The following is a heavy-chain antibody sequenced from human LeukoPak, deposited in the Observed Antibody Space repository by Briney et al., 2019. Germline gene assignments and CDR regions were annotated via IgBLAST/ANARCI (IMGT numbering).Heavy chain of an antibody. CDR1: GFTFSSYA. D-gene: IGHD4-17*01. CDR2: ISGSGGST. J-gene: IGHJ4*02. Sequence: GGSLRLSCAASGFTFSSYAMHWVRQAPGKGLEWVSSISGSGGSTWYVDSVKGRSPISRDNSKNTLYLQMNSLRPEDTAVYYCAKDLHGDYVRWGDYWGQGTLVTVPS. CDR3: AKDLHGDYVRWGDY. V-gene: IGHV3-23*01.